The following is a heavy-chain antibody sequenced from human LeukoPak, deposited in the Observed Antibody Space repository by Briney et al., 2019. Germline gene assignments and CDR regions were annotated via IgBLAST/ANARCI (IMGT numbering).Heavy chain of an antibody. V-gene: IGHV4-59*01. D-gene: IGHD5-18*01. Sequence: TSETLSLTCTVSGGSISSYYWSWIRQPPGKGLEWIGHIYYGGSTNYNPSLKSRVTISIDTSKNQFSLRLSSVTAADTAVYYCARGAAGYSYGWGQGTLVTVSS. J-gene: IGHJ4*02. CDR3: ARGAAGYSYG. CDR1: GGSISSYY. CDR2: IYYGGST.